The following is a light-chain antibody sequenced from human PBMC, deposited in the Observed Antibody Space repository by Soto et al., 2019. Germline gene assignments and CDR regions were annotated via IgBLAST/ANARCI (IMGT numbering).Light chain of an antibody. CDR1: QSVSSN. CDR3: QQYNDWPLT. Sequence: ETEVTHSPVTLSVSPWEIVTLSCRASQSVSSNLAWYQQKPGQAPSLLIYGAFTRATGIPARFSGTGSGTEFTLTISSLQSEDFALYYCQQYNDWPLTFGQGTKVDIK. V-gene: IGKV3-15*01. J-gene: IGKJ1*01. CDR2: GAF.